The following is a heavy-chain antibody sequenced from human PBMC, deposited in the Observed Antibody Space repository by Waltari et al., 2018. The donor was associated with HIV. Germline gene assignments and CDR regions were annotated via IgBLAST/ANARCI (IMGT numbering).Heavy chain of an antibody. Sequence: QVQLVQSGAEVKKPGASVKVSCKASGYTFTSYGISWVRQAPGQGLDGMGLISSYHGHTNNAQKLQGRGTMTTDTSTNTAYMELRSLRSDDTAVYYCARVRSSSWSPWYIDYWGQGTPVTVSS. J-gene: IGHJ4*02. CDR1: GYTFTSYG. D-gene: IGHD6-13*01. V-gene: IGHV1-18*01. CDR3: ARVRSSSWSPWYIDY. CDR2: ISSYHGHT.